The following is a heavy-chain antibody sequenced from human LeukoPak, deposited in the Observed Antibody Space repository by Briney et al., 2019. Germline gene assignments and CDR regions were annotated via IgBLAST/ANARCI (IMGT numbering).Heavy chain of an antibody. J-gene: IGHJ4*02. V-gene: IGHV3-30*04. CDR3: ARDISGSYSVDY. Sequence: GGSLRLSCAASGFTFNTYAMHWVRQAPGKGLEWVAVIWYDGSNKYYADSVKGRFTISRDNSKNTLHLQMNSLRAEDTAVYYCARDISGSYSVDYWGQGTLVTVSS. D-gene: IGHD3-10*01. CDR1: GFTFNTYA. CDR2: IWYDGSNK.